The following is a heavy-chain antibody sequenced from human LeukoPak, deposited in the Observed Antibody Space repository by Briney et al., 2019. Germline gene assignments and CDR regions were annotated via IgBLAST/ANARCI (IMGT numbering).Heavy chain of an antibody. CDR2: ISGSGGST. J-gene: IGHJ4*02. CDR3: ASPWGVTTLYDYANFDY. CDR1: GFTFSSYA. Sequence: GGSLRLSCAASGFTFSSYAMSWVRQAPGKGLEWVSAISGSGGSTYYADSVKGRFTISRDNSKNTLYLQMNSLRAEDTAVYYCASPWGVTTLYDYANFDYWGQGTLVTVSS. D-gene: IGHD4-11*01. V-gene: IGHV3-23*01.